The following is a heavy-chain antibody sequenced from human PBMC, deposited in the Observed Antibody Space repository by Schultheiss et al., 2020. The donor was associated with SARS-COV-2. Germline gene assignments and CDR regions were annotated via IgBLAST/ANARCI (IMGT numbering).Heavy chain of an antibody. CDR2: INHSGST. V-gene: IGHV4-34*01. CDR3: AKDRPTPRYFDY. Sequence: SQTLSLTCTVSGGSISSYYWSWIRQPPGKGLEWIGEINHSGSTNYNPSLKSRVTISVDTSKNQFSLQLNSVTAEDTAVYYCAKDRPTPRYFDYWGQGTLVTVSS. CDR1: GGSISSYY. D-gene: IGHD2-15*01. J-gene: IGHJ4*02.